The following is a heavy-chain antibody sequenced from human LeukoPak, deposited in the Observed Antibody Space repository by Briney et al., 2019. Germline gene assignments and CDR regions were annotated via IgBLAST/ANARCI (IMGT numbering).Heavy chain of an antibody. CDR3: GRYDHPVITPIDS. Sequence: PSETLSLTCTVSGGSISSSSYYWGWIRQPPGTGLEWIGSIYSGGNTYYNPSLKSRVTISVDASKNQCSPRLSSVTAADTAVYFCGRYDHPVITPIDSWGQGTLVTVSS. CDR2: IYSGGNT. V-gene: IGHV4-39*01. CDR1: GGSISSSSYY. J-gene: IGHJ4*02. D-gene: IGHD3-3*01.